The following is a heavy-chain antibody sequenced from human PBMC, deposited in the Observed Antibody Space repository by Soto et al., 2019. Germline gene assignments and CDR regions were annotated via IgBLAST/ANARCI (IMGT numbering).Heavy chain of an antibody. CDR3: ASSAISGFYRGPVDY. J-gene: IGHJ4*02. CDR1: GGSVSSGSYY. D-gene: IGHD3-22*01. Sequence: SETLSLTCXVSGGSVSSGSYYWSWIRQPPGKGLEWIGYIRYNEGTNYNPPLKSRVIISVDTSKNQFSLKLSSLNAADTAVYYCASSAISGFYRGPVDYWGPGTLVTVSS. CDR2: IRYNEGT. V-gene: IGHV4-61*01.